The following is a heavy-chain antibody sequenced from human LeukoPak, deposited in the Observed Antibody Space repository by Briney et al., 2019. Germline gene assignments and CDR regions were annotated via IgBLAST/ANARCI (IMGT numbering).Heavy chain of an antibody. CDR3: ARVRYRLAETYIDY. CDR1: GYSFTSYW. D-gene: IGHD3-16*01. CDR2: IYPGDSDT. J-gene: IGHJ4*02. V-gene: IGHV5-51*01. Sequence: GESLKISCKGSGYSFTSYWIGWVRQMPGIGLEWMGLIYPGDSDTRYSPSFQGQVTISADKSISTAYMELSRLRSDDTAVYYCARVRYRLAETYIDYWGQGTLVTVSS.